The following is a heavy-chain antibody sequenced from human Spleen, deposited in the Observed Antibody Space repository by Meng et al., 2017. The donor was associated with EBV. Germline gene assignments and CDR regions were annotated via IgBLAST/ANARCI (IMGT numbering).Heavy chain of an antibody. V-gene: IGHV1-46*01. CDR1: GYTFTSFY. Sequence: LVQLGAEGKKPGASVKVSCKASGYTFTSFYIHWVRQAPGQGLEWMGIINPSGGRTSYSQKFQGRVTMTGDTSTSTVYMELSSLRSEDTAVYYCAREVAGASLDYWGQGTLVTVSS. CDR3: AREVAGASLDY. J-gene: IGHJ4*02. D-gene: IGHD1-26*01. CDR2: INPSGGRT.